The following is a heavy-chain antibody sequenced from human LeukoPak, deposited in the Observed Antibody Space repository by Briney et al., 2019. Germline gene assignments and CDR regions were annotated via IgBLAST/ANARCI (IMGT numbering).Heavy chain of an antibody. CDR1: GYTFTGYY. J-gene: IGHJ4*02. V-gene: IGHV1-2*02. D-gene: IGHD2-2*01. Sequence: SVKVSCKASGYTFTGYYMHWVRQAPGQGLEWMGWINPNSGGTNYAQKFQGRVTMTRDTSISTAYMELSRLRSDDTAVYYCARDGALVVVPAAPDYWGQGTLVTVSS. CDR3: ARDGALVVVPAAPDY. CDR2: INPNSGGT.